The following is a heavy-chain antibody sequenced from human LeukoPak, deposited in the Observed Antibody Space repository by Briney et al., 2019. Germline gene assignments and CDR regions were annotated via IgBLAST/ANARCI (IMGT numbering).Heavy chain of an antibody. J-gene: IGHJ4*02. CDR1: GFTFSSYA. Sequence: GGSLRLSCAASGFTFSSYAMSWVRQAPGKGLEWVSAIRGSDGSTYYADSVKGRFTISRDNSKNTLFLQMNSLRVEDTAVYYCAKAGESGSYYASLDYWGQGTLVTVSS. CDR2: IRGSDGST. D-gene: IGHD1-26*01. V-gene: IGHV3-23*01. CDR3: AKAGESGSYYASLDY.